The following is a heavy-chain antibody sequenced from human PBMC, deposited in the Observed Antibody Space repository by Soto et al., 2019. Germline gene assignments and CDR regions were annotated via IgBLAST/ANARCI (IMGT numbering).Heavy chain of an antibody. Sequence: EVQLLESGGGLVQPGGSLRLSCAASGFTFTSYAMNWVRRAPGKGLEWVATISGNGRNTHYADSVEGRFTISRDNSKTTLSLQMHSLRAEDTAVYYCAKAKGDGSANYGLYYYYGMDVWGQGTTVTVSS. D-gene: IGHD3-22*01. CDR1: GFTFTSYA. J-gene: IGHJ6*02. CDR3: AKAKGDGSANYGLYYYYGMDV. V-gene: IGHV3-23*01. CDR2: ISGNGRNT.